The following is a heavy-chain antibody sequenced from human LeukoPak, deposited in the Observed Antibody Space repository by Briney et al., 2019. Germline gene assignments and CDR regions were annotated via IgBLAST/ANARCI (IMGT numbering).Heavy chain of an antibody. D-gene: IGHD4-17*01. J-gene: IGHJ4*02. Sequence: SETLSLTCTVSGGSISSGGDFWSWIRQHPGKGLEWLGYIDYSGNTYYNPSLKNRVTISEATSKNQFSLNMSSVTAADTAVYYCARERHGDPVFDYWGQGTLVTVSS. CDR3: ARERHGDPVFDY. CDR1: GGSISSGGDF. V-gene: IGHV4-31*03. CDR2: IDYSGNT.